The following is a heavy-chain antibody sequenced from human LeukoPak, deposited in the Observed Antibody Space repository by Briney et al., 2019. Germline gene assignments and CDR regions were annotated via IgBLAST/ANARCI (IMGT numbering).Heavy chain of an antibody. J-gene: IGHJ4*02. Sequence: SVTVSCKASGGTFSSYAISWVRQAPGQGLEWMGGIIPIFGTANYAQKFQGRVTITADESTSTAYMELSSLRSEDTAVYYCARGTGIAVAGPFDYWGQGTLVTVSS. D-gene: IGHD6-19*01. CDR1: GGTFSSYA. CDR3: ARGTGIAVAGPFDY. V-gene: IGHV1-69*13. CDR2: IIPIFGTA.